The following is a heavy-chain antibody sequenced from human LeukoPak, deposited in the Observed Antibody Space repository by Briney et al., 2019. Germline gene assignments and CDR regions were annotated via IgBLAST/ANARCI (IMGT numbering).Heavy chain of an antibody. Sequence: GGSLRLSCAASGFTFSSYAMAWVRQAPGEGLEWVSAISGSRNNTYYADSVKGRFTISRDNSKNTLYLQMNSLRAEDTAVYYCAKWGCSGGSCYPFDYWGQGTLVTVSS. CDR2: ISGSRNNT. J-gene: IGHJ4*02. CDR3: AKWGCSGGSCYPFDY. D-gene: IGHD2-15*01. V-gene: IGHV3-23*01. CDR1: GFTFSSYA.